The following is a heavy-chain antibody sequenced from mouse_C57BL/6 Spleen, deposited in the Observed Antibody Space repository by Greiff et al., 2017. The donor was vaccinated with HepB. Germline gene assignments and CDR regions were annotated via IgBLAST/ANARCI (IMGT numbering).Heavy chain of an antibody. CDR1: GFTFSSYA. Sequence: EVHLVESGGGLVKPGGSLKLSCAASGFTFSSYAMSWVRQTPEKRLEWVATISDGGSYTYYPDNVKGRFTISRDNDKNNLYLQMSHLKSEDTAMYYCAREGSNYSLFDYWGQGTTLTVSS. J-gene: IGHJ2*01. D-gene: IGHD2-5*01. V-gene: IGHV5-4*01. CDR3: AREGSNYSLFDY. CDR2: ISDGGSYT.